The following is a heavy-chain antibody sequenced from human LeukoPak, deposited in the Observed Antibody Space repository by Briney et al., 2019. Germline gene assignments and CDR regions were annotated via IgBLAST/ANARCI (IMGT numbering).Heavy chain of an antibody. CDR1: GFTFSSYS. D-gene: IGHD4-17*01. CDR3: TGGDYGDFFDY. Sequence: GGSLRLSCAASGFTFSSYSMSWVRQAPGKGLEWVGFIRSKAYGGTTEYAASVKGRFTISRDDSKSIAYLQMNSLKTEDTAVYYCTGGDYGDFFDYWGQGTLVTVSS. CDR2: IRSKAYGGTT. V-gene: IGHV3-49*04. J-gene: IGHJ4*02.